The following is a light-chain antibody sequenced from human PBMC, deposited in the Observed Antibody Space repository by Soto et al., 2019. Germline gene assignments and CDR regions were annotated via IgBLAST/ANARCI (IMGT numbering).Light chain of an antibody. CDR1: KGITNR. CDR2: EAS. CDR3: QQANSFPIT. V-gene: IGKV1D-12*01. J-gene: IGKJ5*01. Sequence: DIQMTQSPSSVSASVGDRVTITCRASKGITNRLAWYQKKPGKAPKLLIYEASSLQRGVPSRISGSGSGTDFTLTISSLQPEDFETYYCQQANSFPITFGQGTRLEIK.